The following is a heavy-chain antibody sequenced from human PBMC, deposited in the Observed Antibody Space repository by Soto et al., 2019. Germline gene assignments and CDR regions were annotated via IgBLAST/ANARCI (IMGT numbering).Heavy chain of an antibody. V-gene: IGHV3-23*01. CDR1: GFTFSSYA. J-gene: IGHJ6*02. D-gene: IGHD3-3*01. CDR3: ARRYDFWSGYEYYYYYGMDV. CDR2: ISGSGGST. Sequence: GGSLRLSCAASGFTFSSYAMSWVRQAPGKGLEWVSAISGSGGSTYYADSVKGRFTISRDNSKNTLYLQMNSLRAEDTAVYYCARRYDFWSGYEYYYYYGMDVWGQGTTVTVSS.